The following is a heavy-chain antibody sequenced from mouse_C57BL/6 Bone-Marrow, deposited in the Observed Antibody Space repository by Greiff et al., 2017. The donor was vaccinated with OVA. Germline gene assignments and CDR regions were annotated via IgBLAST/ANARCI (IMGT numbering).Heavy chain of an antibody. Sequence: EVQLQQSGAELVRPGSSVKMSCKTSGYTFTSYGINWVKQRPGQGLEWIGYIYIGNGYTEYNEKFQGKATLPSDTSSSTSYMQLSSLTSYDAAIYFCAGGYDGYYGEFAYWGQGTLVTVSA. V-gene: IGHV1-58*01. CDR1: GYTFTSYG. J-gene: IGHJ3*01. D-gene: IGHD2-3*01. CDR2: IYIGNGYT. CDR3: AGGYDGYYGEFAY.